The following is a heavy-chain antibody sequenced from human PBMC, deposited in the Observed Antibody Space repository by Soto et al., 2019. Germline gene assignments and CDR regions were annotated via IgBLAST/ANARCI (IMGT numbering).Heavy chain of an antibody. CDR2: ISSTTNYI. Sequence: EVQLVESGGGLVKPGGSLRLSCAASGFTFTRYSINWVRQAPGKGLEWVSSISSTTNYIYDGDSMNGRFTISRDNAKNSLYLEMKSLRAEDTAVYYCARVSEDLTSNFDYWGQGTLVTVSS. V-gene: IGHV3-21*01. J-gene: IGHJ4*02. CDR1: GFTFTRYS. CDR3: ARVSEDLTSNFDY.